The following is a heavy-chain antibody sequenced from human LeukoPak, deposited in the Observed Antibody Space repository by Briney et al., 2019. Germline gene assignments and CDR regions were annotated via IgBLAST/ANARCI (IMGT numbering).Heavy chain of an antibody. V-gene: IGHV3-66*01. CDR1: GLTVSSNY. CDR3: ARGGYSSGWANFDY. D-gene: IGHD6-19*01. J-gene: IGHJ4*02. CDR2: IYSGGST. Sequence: PGGSLRLSCAASGLTVSSNYMTWVRQAPGKGLEWVSVIYSGGSTYYAVSVKGRFTISRDNSKNTLYLQRNSLRAEDTAVYYCARGGYSSGWANFDYWGQGTLVTVSS.